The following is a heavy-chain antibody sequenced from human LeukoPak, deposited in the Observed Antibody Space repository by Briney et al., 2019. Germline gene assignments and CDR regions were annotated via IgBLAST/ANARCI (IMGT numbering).Heavy chain of an antibody. CDR1: GFTFDDYA. V-gene: IGHV3-9*01. Sequence: GGSLRLSCAASGFTFDDYAMHWVRQAPGKGLEWVSGISWNSGSIGYADSVKGRFTISRDNAKNSLYLQMNSLRAEDTALYYCASGVWSSGFDYWGQGTLVTVSS. CDR2: ISWNSGSI. J-gene: IGHJ4*02. CDR3: ASGVWSSGFDY. D-gene: IGHD3-16*01.